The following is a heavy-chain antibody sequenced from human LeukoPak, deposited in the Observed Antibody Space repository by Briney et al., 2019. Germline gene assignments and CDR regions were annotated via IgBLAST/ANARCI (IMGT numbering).Heavy chain of an antibody. V-gene: IGHV3-48*03. J-gene: IGHJ6*04. D-gene: IGHD4-17*01. CDR2: ISSSGSTI. CDR1: GFTFSSYE. CDR3: ARGDGDYELYYYYGMDV. Sequence: GGSLRLSCAASGFTFSSYEMNWVRQAPGKGLEWVSYISSSGSTIYYADSVKGRFTISRDNAKNSLYLRMNSLRAEDTAVYYCARGDGDYELYYYYGMDVWGKGTTVTVSS.